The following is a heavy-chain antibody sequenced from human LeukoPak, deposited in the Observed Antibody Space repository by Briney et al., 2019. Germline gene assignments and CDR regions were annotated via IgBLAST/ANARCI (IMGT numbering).Heavy chain of an antibody. J-gene: IGHJ6*02. CDR3: ARYCSSTSCHVYYYYGMDV. V-gene: IGHV1-69*01. D-gene: IGHD2-2*01. Sequence: SVKVSCKASGGTFSNYAISWVRQAPGQGLEWMGGIIPIFGTANYAQKFQGRVTITADESTSTAYMELSSLRSEDTAVYYCARYCSSTSCHVYYYYGMDVWGQGTTVTVSS. CDR1: GGTFSNYA. CDR2: IIPIFGTA.